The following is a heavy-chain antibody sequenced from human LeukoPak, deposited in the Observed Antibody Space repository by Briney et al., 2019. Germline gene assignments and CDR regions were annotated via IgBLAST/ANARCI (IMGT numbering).Heavy chain of an antibody. CDR2: FDPEDGET. CDR3: ATGYCSSTSCYGYDY. Sequence: ASVKVSCTVSGYTLAELSMHWVRQAPGKGLEWMGGFDPEDGETIYAQKFQGRVTMTEDTSTGTAYMELSSLRSEDTAVYYCATGYCSSTSCYGYDYWGQGTLVTVSS. J-gene: IGHJ4*02. CDR1: GYTLAELS. D-gene: IGHD2-2*01. V-gene: IGHV1-24*01.